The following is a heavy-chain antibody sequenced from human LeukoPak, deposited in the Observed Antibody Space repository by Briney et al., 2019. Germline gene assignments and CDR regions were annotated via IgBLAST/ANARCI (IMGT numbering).Heavy chain of an antibody. Sequence: GGSLRLSCAASGFTFSSYAMHWVRQAPGKGLEWVAVISYDGSNKYYADSVKGRFTISRDNSKNTLYLQMNSLRAEDTAVYYCARDRGVDTAMATTYYFDHWGQGTLVTVSS. CDR3: ARDRGVDTAMATTYYFDH. CDR1: GFTFSSYA. V-gene: IGHV3-30-3*01. J-gene: IGHJ4*02. D-gene: IGHD5-18*01. CDR2: ISYDGSNK.